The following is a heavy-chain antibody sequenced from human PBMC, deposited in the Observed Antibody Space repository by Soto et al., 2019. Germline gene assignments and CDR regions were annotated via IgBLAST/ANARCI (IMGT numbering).Heavy chain of an antibody. D-gene: IGHD3-22*01. Sequence: QVQLVQSGAEVKKPGSSVKVSCKASGGTFSSYAISWVRQAPGQGLEWMGGIIPIFGTANYAQKFQGRVTITADESTSTAYMELSSLRSEDTAVYYCARVPPHYYDSSGYYRGGRFDPWGQGTLVTVSS. J-gene: IGHJ5*02. CDR3: ARVPPHYYDSSGYYRGGRFDP. V-gene: IGHV1-69*01. CDR1: GGTFSSYA. CDR2: IIPIFGTA.